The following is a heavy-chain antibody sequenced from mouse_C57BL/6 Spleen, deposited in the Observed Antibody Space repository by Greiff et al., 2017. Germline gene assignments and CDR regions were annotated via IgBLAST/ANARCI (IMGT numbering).Heavy chain of an antibody. CDR1: GFTFSDYY. Sequence: EVQRVESEGGLVQPGSSMKLSCTASGFTFSDYYMAWVRQVPEKGLEWVANINYDGSSTYYLDSLKSRFIISRDNAKNILYLQMSSLKSEDTATYYCARDRGRLLLYFDVWGTGTTVTVSS. J-gene: IGHJ1*03. CDR2: INYDGSST. D-gene: IGHD1-1*01. V-gene: IGHV5-16*01. CDR3: ARDRGRLLLYFDV.